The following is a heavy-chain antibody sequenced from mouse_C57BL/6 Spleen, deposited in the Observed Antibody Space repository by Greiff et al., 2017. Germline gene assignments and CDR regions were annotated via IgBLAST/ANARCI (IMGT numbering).Heavy chain of an antibody. Sequence: QVQLQQPGTELVKPGASVKLSCKASGYTFTSYWMHWVKQRPGQGLEWIGNINPSNGGTTYNEKFKSKATLTVDKSSSTAYMQLSSLTYEDSAVYCCAQTAQATAWFAYWGQGTLVTVSA. CDR2: INPSNGGT. D-gene: IGHD3-2*02. J-gene: IGHJ3*01. CDR3: AQTAQATAWFAY. CDR1: GYTFTSYW. V-gene: IGHV1-53*01.